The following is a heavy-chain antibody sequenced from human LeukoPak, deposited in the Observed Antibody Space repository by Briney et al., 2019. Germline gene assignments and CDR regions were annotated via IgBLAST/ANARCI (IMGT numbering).Heavy chain of an antibody. CDR3: ARGESIVVAPAAIDYGMDV. CDR2: INQDGSEK. V-gene: IGHV3-7*03. J-gene: IGHJ6*02. D-gene: IGHD2-2*02. CDR1: GFTFSSYW. Sequence: VGSLRLSCAASGFTFSSYWMSWVRQAPGKGLEWVANINQDGSEKYYVDSVKGRFTISRDNAKNSLYLQMNSLRAEDTAVYYCARGESIVVAPAAIDYGMDVWGQGTTVTVSS.